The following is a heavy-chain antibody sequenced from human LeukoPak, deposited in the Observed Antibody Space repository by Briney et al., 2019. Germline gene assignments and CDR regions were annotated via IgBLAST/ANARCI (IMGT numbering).Heavy chain of an antibody. V-gene: IGHV1-18*04. D-gene: IGHD3-22*01. CDR2: ISAYNGNT. CDR3: ARDLGTYYYDSSGLI. CDR1: GYTFTDYY. Sequence: ASVKVSCKSSGYTFTDYYMHWVRQAPGQGLEWMGWISAYNGNTNYAQKLQGRVTMTTDTSTSTAYMELRSLRSDDTAVYYCARDLGTYYYDSSGLIWGQGTLVTVSS. J-gene: IGHJ4*02.